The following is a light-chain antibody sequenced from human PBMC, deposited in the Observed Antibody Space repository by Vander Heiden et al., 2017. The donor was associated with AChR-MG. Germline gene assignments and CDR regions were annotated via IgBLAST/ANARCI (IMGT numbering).Light chain of an antibody. V-gene: IGLV2-14*01. CDR2: DVS. J-gene: IGLJ1*01. CDR3: SSYTSTSTSYA. Sequence: QSALTQPAPVSASPGTSITISCTGSSSAIIGYNYVSWYQQHPGKAPKLMIYDVSKRPSGVSSRFSGSRDGNTASLTISGLQAEDEADYYCSSYTSTSTSYAFGTGTKVTVL. CDR1: SSAIIGYNY.